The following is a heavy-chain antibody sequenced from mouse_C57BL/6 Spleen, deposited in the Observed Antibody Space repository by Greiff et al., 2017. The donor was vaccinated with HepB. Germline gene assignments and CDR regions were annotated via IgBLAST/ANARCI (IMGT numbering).Heavy chain of an antibody. CDR2: IYPGSGST. CDR3: ARYPIYYDYDEAY. Sequence: VQLQQPGAELVKPGASVKMSCKASGYTFTSYWITWVKQRPGQGLEWIGDIYPGSGSTNYNEKFKSKATLTVDTSSSTAYMQLSSLTSEDSAVYYCARYPIYYDYDEAYWGQGTLVTVSA. V-gene: IGHV1-55*01. CDR1: GYTFTSYW. D-gene: IGHD2-4*01. J-gene: IGHJ3*01.